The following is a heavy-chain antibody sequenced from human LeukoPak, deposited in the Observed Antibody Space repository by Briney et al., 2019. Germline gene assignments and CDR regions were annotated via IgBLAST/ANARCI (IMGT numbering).Heavy chain of an antibody. CDR2: ISSISSYI. D-gene: IGHD6-13*01. CDR1: GFTFSSYS. J-gene: IGHJ4*02. Sequence: GGSLRLSCAASGFTFSSYSMNWVRQAPGKGLEWVSSISSISSYIYYADSVKGRFTISRDNAKNSLYLQMNSLRAEDTAVYYCASTPSSSSWYSEYYFDYWGQGALVTVSS. CDR3: ASTPSSSSWYSEYYFDY. V-gene: IGHV3-21*01.